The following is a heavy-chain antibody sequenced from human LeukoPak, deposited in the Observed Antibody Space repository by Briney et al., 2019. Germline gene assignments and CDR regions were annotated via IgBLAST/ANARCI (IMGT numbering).Heavy chain of an antibody. D-gene: IGHD3-10*01. Sequence: GESLQISCKGSGYSFTSYWIGWVRQMPGKGLEWMGIIYPGDSDTRYSPSFQGQVTISADKSISTAFLQWSSLKASDAAIYYCARQNKGGSGNFDYWGQGTLVTVSS. CDR3: ARQNKGGSGNFDY. V-gene: IGHV5-51*01. CDR1: GYSFTSYW. CDR2: IYPGDSDT. J-gene: IGHJ4*02.